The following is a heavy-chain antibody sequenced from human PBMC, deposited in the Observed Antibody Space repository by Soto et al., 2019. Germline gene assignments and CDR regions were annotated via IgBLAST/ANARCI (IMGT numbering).Heavy chain of an antibody. CDR2: IKQDGSEK. J-gene: IGHJ6*02. CDR1: GFTFSSYW. CDR3: ARVLVGAINWDYYGMDV. D-gene: IGHD1-26*01. Sequence: GGSLRLSCAASGFTFSSYWMSWVRQAPGKGLEWVANIKQDGSEKYNVDSVKGRFTISRDNAKNSLYLQMNSLRAEDTAVYYCARVLVGAINWDYYGMDVWGQGTTVTVSS. V-gene: IGHV3-7*01.